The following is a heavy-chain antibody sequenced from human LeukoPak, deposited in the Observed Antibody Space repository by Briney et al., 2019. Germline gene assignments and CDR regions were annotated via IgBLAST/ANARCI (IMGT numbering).Heavy chain of an antibody. Sequence: GGSLRLSCAASGFTFTTHGLHWVRQAPGKGLEWVALIYSDGSRTYYADSVKGRFTVSRDDSKNTLFLQMDSLRPDDTAVYYCARDNARGRLAVWGQGTTVTVSS. CDR1: GFTFTTHG. V-gene: IGHV3-33*01. J-gene: IGHJ6*02. D-gene: IGHD3-10*01. CDR2: IYSDGSRT. CDR3: ARDNARGRLAV.